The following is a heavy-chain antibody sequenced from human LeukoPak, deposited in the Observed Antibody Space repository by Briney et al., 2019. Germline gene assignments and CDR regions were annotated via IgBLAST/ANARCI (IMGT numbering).Heavy chain of an antibody. CDR1: GGSFSGYY. Sequence: SETLSLTCAVYGGSFSGYYWSWIRQPPGKGLEWIGEINHSGSTNYNPSLKSRVTISVDTSKNQFSLKLSSVTAADTAVYYCARRGGGWFDPWGQGTPVTVSS. CDR2: INHSGST. CDR3: ARRGGGWFDP. V-gene: IGHV4-34*01. J-gene: IGHJ5*02. D-gene: IGHD3-16*01.